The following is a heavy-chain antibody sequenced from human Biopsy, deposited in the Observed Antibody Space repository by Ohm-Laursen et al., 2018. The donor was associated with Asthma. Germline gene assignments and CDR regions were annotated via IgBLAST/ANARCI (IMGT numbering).Heavy chain of an antibody. J-gene: IGHJ6*02. CDR1: GDSFSNYA. V-gene: IGHV1-69*13. CDR2: LIPVLGTP. CDR3: ARGYSGSDRIVYYYSGLEV. D-gene: IGHD5-12*01. Sequence: GASVKVSCKASGDSFSNYAISWVRQAPGQGHEWMGGLIPVLGTPDHAQMFEGRVTITADESTSTAYMELSSLSSEDTAVYYCARGYSGSDRIVYYYSGLEVWGQGTTVTVSS.